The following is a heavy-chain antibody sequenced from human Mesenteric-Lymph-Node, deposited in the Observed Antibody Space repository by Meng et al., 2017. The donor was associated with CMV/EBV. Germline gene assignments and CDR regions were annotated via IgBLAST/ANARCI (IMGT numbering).Heavy chain of an antibody. CDR1: GFTFSSYA. J-gene: IGHJ1*01. CDR3: ATDLKLPTYH. CDR2: ESYDGSTQ. Sequence: GESLKISCAASGFTFSSYAMHWVRQAPGRGLEWLAFESYDGSTQQYADSVKGRFTISRDNSVNTLYLQMDSLRPEDTAMYYCATDLKLPTYHWGQGTLVTVSS. V-gene: IGHV3-30-3*01. D-gene: IGHD1-1*01.